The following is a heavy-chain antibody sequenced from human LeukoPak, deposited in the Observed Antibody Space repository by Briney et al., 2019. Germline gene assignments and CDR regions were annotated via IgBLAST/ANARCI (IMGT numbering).Heavy chain of an antibody. CDR2: ISGSGGGT. CDR1: GITLSNYG. Sequence: GGSLRLSCAASGITLSNYGMTWVRQAPGKGLEWVAGISGSGGGTNYADAVKGRFTISRDNAKNTLFLQMNSLRVEDTAVYFCAKRGVVIRVILVGFHKEAYYFDSWGQGALVTVSS. J-gene: IGHJ4*02. CDR3: AKRGVVIRVILVGFHKEAYYFDS. V-gene: IGHV3-23*01. D-gene: IGHD3-22*01.